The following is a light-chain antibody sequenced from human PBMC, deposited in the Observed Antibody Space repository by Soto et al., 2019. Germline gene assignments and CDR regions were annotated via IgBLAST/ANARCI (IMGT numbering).Light chain of an antibody. CDR3: QQNYSSPET. CDR1: QSIDNY. V-gene: IGKV1-39*01. Sequence: DIQMTQSPSSLSASVGARVTITCRASQSIDNYLNWYQQKPGKAPHLLIYAASTLLSGVPSRFSGRGSGTHFTLTISSLQPEDFATYYCQQNYSSPETFGQGTKVEIK. J-gene: IGKJ1*01. CDR2: AAS.